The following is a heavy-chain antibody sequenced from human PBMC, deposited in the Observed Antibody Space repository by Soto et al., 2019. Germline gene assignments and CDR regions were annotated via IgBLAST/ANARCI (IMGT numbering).Heavy chain of an antibody. D-gene: IGHD2-2*01. V-gene: IGHV3-49*04. J-gene: IGHJ4*02. CDR3: TRAAVGDSDY. CDR1: GFTFGDYA. Sequence: GGSLRLSCTASGFTFGDYAMSWVRQAPGKGLEWVGFIRSKAYGGTTEYAASVKGRFTISRDDSKSIAYLQMNSLKTEDTAVYYCTRAAVGDSDYWGQGTLVTVSS. CDR2: IRSKAYGGTT.